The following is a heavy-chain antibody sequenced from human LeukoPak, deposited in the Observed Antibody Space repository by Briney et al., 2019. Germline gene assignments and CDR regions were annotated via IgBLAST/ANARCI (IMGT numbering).Heavy chain of an antibody. Sequence: PGGSLRLSCAASGFTFSSYAMSWVRQAPGKGLEWVSAISGSGGSTYYADSVKGRFTISRDNSKNTLYLQMNSLRAEDTAVYYCASVESSSWYVVYSIYGMDVWGQGTTVTVSS. D-gene: IGHD6-13*01. CDR2: ISGSGGST. J-gene: IGHJ6*02. CDR1: GFTFSSYA. CDR3: ASVESSSWYVVYSIYGMDV. V-gene: IGHV3-23*01.